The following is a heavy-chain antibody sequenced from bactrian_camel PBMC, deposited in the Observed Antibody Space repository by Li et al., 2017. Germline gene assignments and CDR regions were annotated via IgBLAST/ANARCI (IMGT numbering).Heavy chain of an antibody. CDR1: GFTSSSYY. V-gene: IGHV3S6*01. J-gene: IGHJ4*01. D-gene: IGHD1*01. CDR2: ISSTASRT. Sequence: VQLVESGLGFLHPWWSLRPSCAPSGFTSSSYYMPWVRQAPGNVLEWVSGISSTASRTYYADSWKLRFTISEDNAKTTLYLQRSSLNAQGTEMYDCAATLVWSLNLENVTGYEYRGQG. CDR3: AATLVWSLNLENVTGYEY.